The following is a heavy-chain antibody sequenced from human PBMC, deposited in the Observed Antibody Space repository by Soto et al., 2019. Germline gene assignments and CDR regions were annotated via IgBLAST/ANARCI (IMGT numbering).Heavy chain of an antibody. J-gene: IGHJ4*02. CDR1: GFIFSKEW. Sequence: EVQLVESGGGLVKPGESLRLSCAASGFIFSKEWMTWVRQAPGKGLEWVGRIKHKADGGTIDYAAPVKGRFTISRDDSVNMVYLQMNSLKTEDTARYFCTTDTWNWGQGTLVTVSS. D-gene: IGHD1-1*01. CDR3: TTDTWN. CDR2: IKHKADGGTI. V-gene: IGHV3-15*01.